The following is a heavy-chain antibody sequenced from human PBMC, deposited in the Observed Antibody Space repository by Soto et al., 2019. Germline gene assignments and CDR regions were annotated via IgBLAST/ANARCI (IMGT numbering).Heavy chain of an antibody. CDR2: IYHSGST. Sequence: PSETLSLTCAVSGGSISSGGYSWSWIRQPPGKGLEWIGYIYHSGSTYYNPSLKSRVTISVDRSKNQFSLKLTPVTAADTAVYYCARGGQRVRGVPYYYGMDVWGQGTTVTVSS. J-gene: IGHJ6*02. CDR3: ARGGQRVRGVPYYYGMDV. D-gene: IGHD3-10*01. CDR1: GGSISSGGYS. V-gene: IGHV4-30-2*01.